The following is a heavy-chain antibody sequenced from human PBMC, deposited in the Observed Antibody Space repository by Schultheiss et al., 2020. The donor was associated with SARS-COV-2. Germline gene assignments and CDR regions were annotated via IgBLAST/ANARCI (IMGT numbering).Heavy chain of an antibody. CDR3: ARDPDNWGFDY. D-gene: IGHD7-27*01. V-gene: IGHV1-69*06. J-gene: IGHJ4*02. CDR1: GGTFSSYA. Sequence: SVKVSCKASGGTFSSYAISWVRQAPGQGLEWMGGIIPIFGTANYAQKFQGRVTITADKSTSTAYMELSSLRAEDTAVYYCARDPDNWGFDYWGQGALVTVSS. CDR2: IIPIFGTA.